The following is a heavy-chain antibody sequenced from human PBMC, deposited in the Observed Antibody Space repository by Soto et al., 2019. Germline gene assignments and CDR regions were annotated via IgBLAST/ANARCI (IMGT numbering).Heavy chain of an antibody. V-gene: IGHV4-39*01. CDR2: IYYSGST. J-gene: IGHJ3*02. Sequence: SETLSLTCTVSGGSISSSSYYWGWIRQPPGKGLEWIGSIYYSGSTYYNPSLKSRVTISVDTSKNQFSLKLSSVTAADTAVYYCARGGLTYYDFWSGYPYAFDIWGQGTMVTVSS. CDR1: GGSISSSSYY. CDR3: ARGGLTYYDFWSGYPYAFDI. D-gene: IGHD3-3*01.